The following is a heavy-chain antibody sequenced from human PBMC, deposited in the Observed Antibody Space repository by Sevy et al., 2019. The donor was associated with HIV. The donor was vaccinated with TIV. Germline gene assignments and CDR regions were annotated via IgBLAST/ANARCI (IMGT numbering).Heavy chain of an antibody. V-gene: IGHV3-7*01. CDR1: GFSFNNHW. CDR2: IKHDGSEK. CDR3: ARLPTGLQSFNFLLSTYFDS. Sequence: GGSLRLSCAASGFSFNNHWMSWVRQAPEKGLEWVANIKHDGSEKYYADSLEGRFAVSRVNAKNSLFLQINSLRVEDTAVYFCARLPTGLQSFNFLLSTYFDSWGQGTLVTVSS. J-gene: IGHJ4*02. D-gene: IGHD3-9*01.